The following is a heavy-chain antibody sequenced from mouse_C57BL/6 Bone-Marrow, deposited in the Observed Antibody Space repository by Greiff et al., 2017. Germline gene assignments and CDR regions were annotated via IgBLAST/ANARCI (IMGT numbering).Heavy chain of an antibody. CDR3: ARDGYYGNNHYYAMDY. J-gene: IGHJ4*01. V-gene: IGHV5-4*01. D-gene: IGHD2-1*01. Sequence: EVQGVESGGGLVKPGGSLKLSCAASGFTFSSYAMSWVRQTPEKRLEWVATISGGGSYTYYPDNVKGRFTISRDNAKNNLYLQMSHLKSEDTTMYYCARDGYYGNNHYYAMDYWGQGTSVTVSS. CDR2: ISGGGSYT. CDR1: GFTFSSYA.